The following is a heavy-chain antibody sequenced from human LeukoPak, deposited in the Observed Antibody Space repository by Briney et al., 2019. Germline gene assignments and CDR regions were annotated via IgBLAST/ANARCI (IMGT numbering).Heavy chain of an antibody. CDR2: IYSGGST. Sequence: PGGSLRLSCAASGFTVSSNYVSWVRQAPGKGLEWLSVIYSGGSTYYADSVKGRFTISRDNSKNTLYLQMNSLRAEDTAVYYCARGYGDNYGYSYNWFDPWGQGTLVTVSS. V-gene: IGHV3-66*01. CDR3: ARGYGDNYGYSYNWFDP. D-gene: IGHD5-18*01. J-gene: IGHJ5*02. CDR1: GFTVSSNY.